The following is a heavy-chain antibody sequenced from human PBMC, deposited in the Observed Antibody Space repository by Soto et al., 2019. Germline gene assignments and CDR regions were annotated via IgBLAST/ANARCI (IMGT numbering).Heavy chain of an antibody. J-gene: IGHJ6*04. CDR3: ARETGSYNWDDGLMDV. CDR1: GFSFSTFT. Sequence: EVHLVESGGGLVKPGGSLRLSCAASGFSFSTFTMNWVRQAPGKGLEWVSSIDTSSTYIYYADSVTGRFTTSRDNAKKSVYLRMHSPRAEDTAVYYCARETGSYNWDDGLMDVGGVGTTVTVSS. D-gene: IGHD1-20*01. V-gene: IGHV3-21*01. CDR2: IDTSSTYI.